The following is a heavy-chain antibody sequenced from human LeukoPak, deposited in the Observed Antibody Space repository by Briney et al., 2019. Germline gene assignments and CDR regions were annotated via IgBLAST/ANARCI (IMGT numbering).Heavy chain of an antibody. Sequence: PGGTLRLSCAASGFTFSSYGMSWVRQAPGKGLEWVSAISGSGGSTYYADSVKGQFTISRDNSKNTLYLQMNSLRAEDTAVYYCAKSFGPVIAAAGTGADWGQGTPVIVSS. CDR3: AKSFGPVIAAAGTGAD. D-gene: IGHD6-13*01. J-gene: IGHJ4*02. V-gene: IGHV3-23*01. CDR2: ISGSGGST. CDR1: GFTFSSYG.